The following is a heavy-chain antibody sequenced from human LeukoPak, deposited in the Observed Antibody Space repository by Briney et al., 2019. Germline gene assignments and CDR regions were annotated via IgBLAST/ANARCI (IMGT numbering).Heavy chain of an antibody. V-gene: IGHV4-59*10. CDR2: IYTSGST. D-gene: IGHD5-18*01. CDR3: ARTTLGYSYGLQDY. J-gene: IGHJ4*02. CDR1: GFTFSGSA. Sequence: GSLRLSCAASGFTFSGSAMHWVRQASGKGLEWIGRIYTSGSTNYNPSLKSRVTMSVDTSKNQFSLKLTSVTAADTAVYYCARTTLGYSYGLQDYWGQGTLVTVSS.